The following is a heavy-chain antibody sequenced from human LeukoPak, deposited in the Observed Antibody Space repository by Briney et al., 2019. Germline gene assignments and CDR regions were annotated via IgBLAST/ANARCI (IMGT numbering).Heavy chain of an antibody. CDR3: ARRGPDYGDYEVYFDY. V-gene: IGHV4-34*01. D-gene: IGHD4-17*01. J-gene: IGHJ4*02. CDR1: GGSFSGYY. Sequence: SETLSLTCAVYGGSFSGYYWSWIRQPPGKGLEWIGEINHSGSTNYTPSLKSRVTISVDTSTSQFSLKLSSVTAADTAVYYCARRGPDYGDYEVYFDYWGQGTLVTVSS. CDR2: INHSGST.